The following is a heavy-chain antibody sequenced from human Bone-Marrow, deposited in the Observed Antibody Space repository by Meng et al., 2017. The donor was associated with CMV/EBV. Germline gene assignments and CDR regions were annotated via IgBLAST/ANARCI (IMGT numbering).Heavy chain of an antibody. CDR1: GGSISSTSHY. CDR3: ASTEVRMTTVTLGRFDY. Sequence: SETLSLTCIVSGGSISSTSHYWGWIRQAPGKGLEWIGNIFYSGSIYYNLSLKTRVTISRDMSKNQFSLMLRSMTAADTAVYYCASTEVRMTTVTLGRFDYWGQGTLVTVSS. V-gene: IGHV4-39*07. J-gene: IGHJ4*02. D-gene: IGHD4-11*01. CDR2: IFYSGSI.